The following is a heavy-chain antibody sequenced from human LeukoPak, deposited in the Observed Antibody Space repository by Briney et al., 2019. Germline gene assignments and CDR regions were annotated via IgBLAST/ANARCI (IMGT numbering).Heavy chain of an antibody. CDR2: INHSGST. D-gene: IGHD3-22*01. CDR1: GGSFSGYY. J-gene: IGHJ4*02. Sequence: SETLSLTCAVYGGSFSGYYWSWIRQPPGKGLEWIGEINHSGSTNYNPSLKSRVTISVDTSKNQFSLKLSSVTAADTAVYCCARFDYYDSSGLDYWGQGTLVTVSS. CDR3: ARFDYYDSSGLDY. V-gene: IGHV4-34*01.